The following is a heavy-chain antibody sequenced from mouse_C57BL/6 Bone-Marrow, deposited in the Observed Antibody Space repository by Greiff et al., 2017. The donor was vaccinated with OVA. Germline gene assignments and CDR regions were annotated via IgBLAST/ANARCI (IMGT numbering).Heavy chain of an antibody. D-gene: IGHD2-5*01. Sequence: EVQLVESGGGLVQPGGSLKLSCAASGFTFSDYYMYWVRQTPEKRLEWVAYISTGGGSTYYPDTVKGRFTISRDNAKNTLYLQMSRLKSEDTAMYFCARHYSNHGNFDVWGTGTTVTVSS. CDR1: GFTFSDYY. V-gene: IGHV5-12*01. CDR2: ISTGGGST. J-gene: IGHJ1*03. CDR3: ARHYSNHGNFDV.